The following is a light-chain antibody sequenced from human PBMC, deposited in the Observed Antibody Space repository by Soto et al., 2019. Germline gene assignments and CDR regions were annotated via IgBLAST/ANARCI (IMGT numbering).Light chain of an antibody. V-gene: IGKV3-20*01. CDR3: QQYGSSPST. J-gene: IGKJ1*01. Sequence: EIEMTQSPATLSVSPGDRATLSCRASQSINSNLAWYQQKPGQAPRLLIYGASIRATGIPDRFSGSGSGTDFTLTISGLEPEDFAVYYCQQYGSSPSTFGQGTKVDIK. CDR2: GAS. CDR1: QSINSN.